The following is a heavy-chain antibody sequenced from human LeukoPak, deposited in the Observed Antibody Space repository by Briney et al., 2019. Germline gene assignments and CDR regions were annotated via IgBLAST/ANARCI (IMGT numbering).Heavy chain of an antibody. Sequence: SETLSLTCAVYGGSFSGYYWSWIRQPPGKGLEWIGEINHSGGTNYNLSLKSRVTISVDTSKNQFSLKLSSVTAADTAVYYCARGSASNYDFWSGYSVDAFDIWGQGAMATVSS. CDR1: GGSFSGYY. CDR2: INHSGGT. V-gene: IGHV4-34*01. D-gene: IGHD3-3*01. J-gene: IGHJ3*02. CDR3: ARGSASNYDFWSGYSVDAFDI.